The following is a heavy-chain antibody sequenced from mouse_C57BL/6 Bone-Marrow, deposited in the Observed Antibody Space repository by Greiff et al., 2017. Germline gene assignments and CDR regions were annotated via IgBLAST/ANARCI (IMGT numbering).Heavy chain of an antibody. D-gene: IGHD2-4*01. CDR2: INPNYGTT. Sequence: VQLQQSDAELVKPGASVKISCKASGYSFTDYNMNWVKQSNGKSLEWIGVINPNYGTTSYNQKFKGKATLTVDQSSSTAYMQLNSLTSEDSAVYYCAICYDYDGYFDGWGTGTTVTVSS. J-gene: IGHJ1*03. CDR1: GYSFTDYN. CDR3: AICYDYDGYFDG. V-gene: IGHV1-39*01.